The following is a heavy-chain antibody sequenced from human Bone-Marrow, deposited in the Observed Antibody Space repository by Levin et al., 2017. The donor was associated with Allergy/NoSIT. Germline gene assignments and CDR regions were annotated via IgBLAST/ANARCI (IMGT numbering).Heavy chain of an antibody. D-gene: IGHD5-24*01. Sequence: GGSLRLSCKASGYTFTSYDINWVRQATGQGLEWMGWMNPNSGNTGYAQNFQGRVTMTRNTSITTAYMELSSLRSEDTAVYYCAVRRKRDGYNPGIDFWGQGTLVTVSS. V-gene: IGHV1-8*01. CDR2: MNPNSGNT. J-gene: IGHJ4*02. CDR3: AVRRKRDGYNPGIDF. CDR1: GYTFTSYD.